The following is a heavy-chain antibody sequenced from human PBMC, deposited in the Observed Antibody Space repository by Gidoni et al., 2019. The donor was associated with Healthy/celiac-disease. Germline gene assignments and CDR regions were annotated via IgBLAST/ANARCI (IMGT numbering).Heavy chain of an antibody. V-gene: IGHV1-69*01. Sequence: QVQLVQSGAEVKKPGSSVNVSCKASGGTFSSYAIRWVRQAPGQGLEWMGGIIPIFGTANYAQKFQGRVTITADESTSTAYMELSSLRSEDTAVYYCASTGSYDSSGYHHQYYYYGMDVWGQGTTVTVSS. D-gene: IGHD3-22*01. J-gene: IGHJ6*02. CDR3: ASTGSYDSSGYHHQYYYYGMDV. CDR2: IIPIFGTA. CDR1: GGTFSSYA.